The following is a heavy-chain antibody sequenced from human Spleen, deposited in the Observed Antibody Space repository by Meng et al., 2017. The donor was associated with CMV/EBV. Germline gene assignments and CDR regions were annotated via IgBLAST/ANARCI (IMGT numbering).Heavy chain of an antibody. V-gene: IGHV4-39*07. D-gene: IGHD6-13*01. CDR2: IYHSGST. Sequence: SETLSLTCSVSGGSISSSSYYWGWIRQPPGKGLEWIGEIYHSGSTNYNPSLKSRVTISVDKSKNQFSLKLSSVTAADTAVYYCALRIYIAAAGYFDYWGQGTLVTVSS. J-gene: IGHJ4*02. CDR3: ALRIYIAAAGYFDY. CDR1: GGSISSSSYY.